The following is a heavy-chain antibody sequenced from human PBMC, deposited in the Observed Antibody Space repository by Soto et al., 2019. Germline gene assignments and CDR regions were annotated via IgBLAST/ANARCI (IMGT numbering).Heavy chain of an antibody. CDR1: GGSITSGGSF. CDR3: ARGGASSKWFAP. Sequence: SETLSLTCTVSGGSITSGGSFWSWIRQHPGKGPEWIAFIGYSGATSYNPSLASRVTISADTYKSQFSLNLRSVTAADTAVYYCARGGASSKWFAPWGQGTLVTVSS. J-gene: IGHJ5*02. D-gene: IGHD2-15*01. CDR2: IGYSGAT. V-gene: IGHV4-31*03.